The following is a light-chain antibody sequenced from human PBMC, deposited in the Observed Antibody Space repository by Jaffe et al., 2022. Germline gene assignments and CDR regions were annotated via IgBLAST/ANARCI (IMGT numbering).Light chain of an antibody. V-gene: IGLV2-14*01. CDR2: EVS. CDR3: SSYTSSSLCV. J-gene: IGLJ3*02. Sequence: QSALTQPASVSGSPGQSITISCTGTSSDVGGYNYVSWYQQHPGKAPKLMIYEVSNRPSGVSNRFSGSKSGNTASLTISGLQAEDEADYYCSSYTSSSLCVFGGGTKLTVL. CDR1: SSDVGGYNY.